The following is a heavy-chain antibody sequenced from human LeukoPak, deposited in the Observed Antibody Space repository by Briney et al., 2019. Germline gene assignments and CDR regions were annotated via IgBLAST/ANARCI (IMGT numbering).Heavy chain of an antibody. CDR1: GFTFDDYA. V-gene: IGHV3-9*01. D-gene: IGHD6-19*01. CDR3: AKDIGHSSGWYYFDY. J-gene: IGHJ4*02. CDR2: ISWNSGSI. Sequence: PGGSLRLSCAASGFTFDDYAMHWVRQAPGKGLEWVSGISWNSGSIGYADSVKGRFTISRDNAKNSLYLQMNSLRAEDTALYYCAKDIGHSSGWYYFDYWGQGTLVTVSS.